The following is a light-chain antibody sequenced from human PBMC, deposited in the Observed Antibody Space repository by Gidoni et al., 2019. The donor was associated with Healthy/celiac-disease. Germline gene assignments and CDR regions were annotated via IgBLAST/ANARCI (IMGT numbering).Light chain of an antibody. J-gene: IGKJ5*01. CDR2: DAS. CDR3: QQNDNLPPVT. V-gene: IGKV1-33*01. CDR1: QDISNY. Sequence: IQLTQSPSSLSASVGDRVTITCQASQDISNYLTWYQQKPGKAPNLLNYDASNLETGAPAMFSGSGSGKDITFTISSLQPEDIATYCWQQNDNLPPVTFGQGTRLEIK.